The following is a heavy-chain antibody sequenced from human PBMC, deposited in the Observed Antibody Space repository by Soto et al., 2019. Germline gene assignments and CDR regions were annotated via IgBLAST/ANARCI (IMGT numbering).Heavy chain of an antibody. V-gene: IGHV3-23*01. Sequence: EAQLLESGGGLVQPGASLRLSCASSGFTSSNYVMTWVRQAPGKGLEWVSTISGSGGNKYYADSVKGRFTVSRDNSKNPLYLQMNGLTADDTAVYYCARESDRSGWWNAFDIWGQGTMVTVSS. J-gene: IGHJ3*02. CDR3: ARESDRSGWWNAFDI. D-gene: IGHD6-19*01. CDR2: ISGSGGNK. CDR1: GFTSSNYV.